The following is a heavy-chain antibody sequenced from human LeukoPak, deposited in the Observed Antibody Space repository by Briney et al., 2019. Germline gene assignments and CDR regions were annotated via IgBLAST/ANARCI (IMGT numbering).Heavy chain of an antibody. CDR1: GGTFSSYA. CDR2: IIPIFGTA. D-gene: IGHD1-7*01. V-gene: IGHV1-69*01. CDR3: ARIFGTTSRYYYYMDV. Sequence: VKVSCKASGGTFSSYAISWVRQAPGQGLEWMGGIIPIFGTANYAQKFQGRVTITADESTSTAYMELSSLRSEDTAVYYRARIFGTTSRYYYYMDVWGKGTTVTVSS. J-gene: IGHJ6*03.